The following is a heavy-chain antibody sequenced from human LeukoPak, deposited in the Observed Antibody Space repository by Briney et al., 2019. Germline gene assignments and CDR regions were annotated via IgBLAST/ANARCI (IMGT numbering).Heavy chain of an antibody. Sequence: GGSLRLSCEASGFTFSSYWMSWVRQAPGKGLEWVANIKQDGSERYYVDSMKGRFTISRDNAKNSLYLQMNSLRAEDTAVYYCARGLAAFRDYYASGSLDYWGQGALVTVSS. J-gene: IGHJ4*02. CDR3: ARGLAAFRDYYASGSLDY. CDR2: IKQDGSER. CDR1: GFTFSSYW. D-gene: IGHD3-10*01. V-gene: IGHV3-7*01.